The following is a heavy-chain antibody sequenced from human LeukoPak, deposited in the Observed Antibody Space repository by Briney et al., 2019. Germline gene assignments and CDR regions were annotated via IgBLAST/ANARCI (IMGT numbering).Heavy chain of an antibody. CDR2: MNPSGDST. Sequence: EASVKVSCKASGYTFTNYYMHWVRPAPGPGLEWMATMNPSGDSTDYEQKFQGRVTVTRDTSTSIVYMELRTLRSEDTAVYYCARSGSYFPFDYWGQGTLVTVSS. CDR3: ARSGSYFPFDY. CDR1: GYTFTNYY. J-gene: IGHJ4*02. V-gene: IGHV1-46*01. D-gene: IGHD1-26*01.